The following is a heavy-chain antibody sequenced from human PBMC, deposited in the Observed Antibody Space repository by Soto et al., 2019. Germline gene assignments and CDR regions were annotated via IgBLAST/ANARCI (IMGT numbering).Heavy chain of an antibody. Sequence: SETLSLTCNVSGVSIINTSYYWGWIRQPPGKGLEWIGTVYFDGTTFYNPSLKSRLIISVDTSKNQFSLSLTSVTSADTAFYYCAPHWFDPWGQGTLVTVSS. CDR2: VYFDGTT. CDR1: GVSIINTSYY. V-gene: IGHV4-39*01. CDR3: APHWFDP. J-gene: IGHJ5*02.